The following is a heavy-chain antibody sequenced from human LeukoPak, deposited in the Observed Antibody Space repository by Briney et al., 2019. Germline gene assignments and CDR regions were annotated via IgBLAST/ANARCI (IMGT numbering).Heavy chain of an antibody. CDR1: GGSISSHY. CDR3: ARGVYIAAAQYGY. D-gene: IGHD6-13*01. J-gene: IGHJ4*02. V-gene: IGHV4-59*11. Sequence: SETLSLTCTVSGGSISSHYWSWIRQPPGKGLEWVGYIYYSGTTNYNPSLKSRVTISVDTSRNQFSLKLSSVTAADTAVYYCARGVYIAAAQYGYWGQGTLVTVSS. CDR2: IYYSGTT.